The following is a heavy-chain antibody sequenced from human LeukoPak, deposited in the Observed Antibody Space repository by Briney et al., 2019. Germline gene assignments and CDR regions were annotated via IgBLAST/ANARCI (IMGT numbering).Heavy chain of an antibody. CDR1: GFTFNSYS. D-gene: IGHD5/OR15-5a*01. V-gene: IGHV3-21*01. CDR2: ISSSSRYI. CDR3: AKDTVKVSTISRVPHYTDV. J-gene: IGHJ6*03. Sequence: KPGGSLRLSCAASGFTFNSYSMNWVRQAPGKGLEWVSSISSSSRYIYYADSVKGRFTISRDNAKNSLYLQMNSLRAEDTAVYYCAKDTVKVSTISRVPHYTDVWGKGTTVTISS.